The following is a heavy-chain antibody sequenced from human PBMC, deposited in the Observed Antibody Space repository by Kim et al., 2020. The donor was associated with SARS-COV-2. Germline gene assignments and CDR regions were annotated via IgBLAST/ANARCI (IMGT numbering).Heavy chain of an antibody. Sequence: PKSRVTISVDTSKNQFSLTLSSVTAADTAVYYCARDVKDRGSTRHVAFDLWGRGTLVTVSS. J-gene: IGHJ2*01. V-gene: IGHV4-59*01. D-gene: IGHD3-10*01. CDR3: ARDVKDRGSTRHVAFDL.